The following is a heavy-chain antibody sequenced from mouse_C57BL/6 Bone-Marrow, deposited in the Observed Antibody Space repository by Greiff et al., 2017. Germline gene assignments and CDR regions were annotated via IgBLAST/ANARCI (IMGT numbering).Heavy chain of an antibody. V-gene: IGHV14-4*01. Sequence: VQLQQSGAELVRPGASVKLSCTASGFNIKDDYMHWVKQRPEQGLEWIGWIDPENGDTEYASKFQGKATITADTSSNTAYLQLSSLTSEDTAVYYCTTSPIYYYGSSPFADWGQGTLVTVSA. CDR3: TTSPIYYYGSSPFAD. J-gene: IGHJ3*01. CDR1: GFNIKDDY. CDR2: IDPENGDT. D-gene: IGHD1-1*01.